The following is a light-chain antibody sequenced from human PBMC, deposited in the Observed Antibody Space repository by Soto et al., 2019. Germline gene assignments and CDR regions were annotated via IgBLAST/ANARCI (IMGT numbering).Light chain of an antibody. CDR2: GNT. Sequence: QSALTQPPSISGAPGQRVTISCTGSSSNIGADYDVHWYQQLPGTAPKLLIYGNTNRPSGVPDRFSGSKSGDTASLTISGLQADDEADYYCSSYTSSSTYVFGTGTKLTVL. CDR1: SSNIGADYD. V-gene: IGLV1-40*03. CDR3: SSYTSSSTYV. J-gene: IGLJ1*01.